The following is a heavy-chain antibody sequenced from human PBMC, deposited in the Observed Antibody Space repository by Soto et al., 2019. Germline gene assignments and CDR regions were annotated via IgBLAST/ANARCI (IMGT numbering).Heavy chain of an antibody. J-gene: IGHJ6*02. CDR3: AKDIGYSSGWPRFRVYDMDV. D-gene: IGHD6-19*01. V-gene: IGHV3-23*01. CDR2: ISGSGGST. Sequence: PGGSLRLSCAASGFTFSSYAMSWVRQAPGKGLEWVSAISGSGGSTYYADSVKGRFTISRDNSKNTLYLKMNSLRADDTAVYYCAKDIGYSSGWPRFRVYDMDVWGQGTTVTVSS. CDR1: GFTFSSYA.